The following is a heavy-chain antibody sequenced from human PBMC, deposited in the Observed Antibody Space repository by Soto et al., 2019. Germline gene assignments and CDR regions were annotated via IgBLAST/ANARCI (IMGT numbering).Heavy chain of an antibody. V-gene: IGHV1-46*03. CDR2: INPSGGST. CDR1: GYTFTSYY. Sequence: QVQLVQSGAEVKKPGASVKVSCKASGYTFTSYYMHWVRQAPGQGLEWMGIINPSGGSTSYAQKFQGRVTMTRDTSTSTDYMELSILRSEDTAVYYCARDPHSSGWSYYCDYWGQGNQVTVSS. D-gene: IGHD6-19*01. CDR3: ARDPHSSGWSYYCDY. J-gene: IGHJ4*02.